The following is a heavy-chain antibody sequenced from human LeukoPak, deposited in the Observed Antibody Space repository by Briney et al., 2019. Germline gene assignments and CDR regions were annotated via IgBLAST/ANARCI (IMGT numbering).Heavy chain of an antibody. CDR3: ARLQRAYYYYYYMDV. CDR2: IYPGDSDT. J-gene: IGHJ6*03. Sequence: GESLKISFKGSGYSFTSYWIGWVRQMPGKGLEWMGIIYPGDSDTRYSPSFQGQVTISADKSISTAYLQWSSLKASDTAMYYCARLQRAYYYYYYMDVWGKGTTVTVSS. CDR1: GYSFTSYW. V-gene: IGHV5-51*01. D-gene: IGHD6-25*01.